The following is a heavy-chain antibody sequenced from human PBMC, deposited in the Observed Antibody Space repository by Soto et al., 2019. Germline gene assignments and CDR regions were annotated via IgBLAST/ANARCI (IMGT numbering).Heavy chain of an antibody. CDR1: GVSISSYY. CDR3: ARDLATVTAPI. CDR2: IYYSGST. V-gene: IGHV4-59*01. D-gene: IGHD4-17*01. J-gene: IGHJ3*02. Sequence: SETLSLTCTVSGVSISSYYWSWIRQPPGKGLEWIGYIYYSGSTNYNPSLKSRVTISVDTSKNQFSLKLSSVTAADTAVYYCARDLATVTAPIWGQGTMVTV.